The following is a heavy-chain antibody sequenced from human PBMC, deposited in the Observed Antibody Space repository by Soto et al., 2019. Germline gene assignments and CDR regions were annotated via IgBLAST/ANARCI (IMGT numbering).Heavy chain of an antibody. J-gene: IGHJ6*03. CDR3: AKYNPDANYGSGSYYNAPFDYYYYMDV. CDR1: GYSFTSYW. V-gene: IGHV5-51*01. CDR2: IYPGDSDT. Sequence: LGESLKISCKGSGYSFTSYWIGWVRQMPGKGLEWMGIIYPGDSDTRYSPSFQGQVTISADKSISTAYLQWSRLKASDTAIYYYAKYNPDANYGSGSYYNAPFDYYYYMDVWGKGTTVTVSS. D-gene: IGHD3-10*01.